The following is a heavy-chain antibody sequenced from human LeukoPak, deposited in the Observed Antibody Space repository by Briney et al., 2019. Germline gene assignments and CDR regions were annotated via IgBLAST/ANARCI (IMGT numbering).Heavy chain of an antibody. CDR2: ISGSGGST. CDR1: GFTFSSYA. J-gene: IGHJ3*02. D-gene: IGHD3-9*01. CDR3: AKNRWYYDILTGSPVGAFDI. V-gene: IGHV3-23*01. Sequence: GGSLRLSCAASGFTFSSYAMSWVRQAPGKGLEWVSVISGSGGSTYYADSVKGRFTISRDNSKNTLYLQMNSLRAEDTAVYYCAKNRWYYDILTGSPVGAFDIWGQGTMVTVSS.